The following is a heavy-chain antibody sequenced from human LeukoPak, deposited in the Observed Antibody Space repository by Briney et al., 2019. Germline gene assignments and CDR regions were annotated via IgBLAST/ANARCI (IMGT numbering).Heavy chain of an antibody. J-gene: IGHJ4*02. V-gene: IGHV3-21*01. Sequence: AGGSLRLSCAASGFTFSTYTMNWVRQAPGRGPEWVSSISGAGSYIYYADSVKGRFTISRDNAKNSLSLQMDSLRADDTAVYFCARDLYGDYSFDYWGQGTLVTVSS. D-gene: IGHD4-17*01. CDR2: ISGAGSYI. CDR1: GFTFSTYT. CDR3: ARDLYGDYSFDY.